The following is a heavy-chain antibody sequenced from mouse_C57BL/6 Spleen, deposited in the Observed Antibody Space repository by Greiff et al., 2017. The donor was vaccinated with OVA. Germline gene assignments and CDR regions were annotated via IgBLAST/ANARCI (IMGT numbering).Heavy chain of an antibody. V-gene: IGHV14-4*01. D-gene: IGHD3-2*02. CDR1: GFNIKDDY. Sequence: VQLQQSGAELVRPGASVKLSCTASGFNIKDDYMHWVKQRPEQGLEWIGWIDPENGDTEYASKFQGKATITADTSSNTAYLQLSSLTSEDTAVYYCTTRLRLRADWGQGTLVTVSA. J-gene: IGHJ3*01. CDR3: TTRLRLRAD. CDR2: IDPENGDT.